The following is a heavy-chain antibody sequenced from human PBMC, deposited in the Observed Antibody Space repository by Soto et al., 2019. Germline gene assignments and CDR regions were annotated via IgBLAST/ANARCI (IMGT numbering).Heavy chain of an antibody. CDR3: AHRRGDGYIDY. J-gene: IGHJ4*02. CDR2: IYWDDDK. V-gene: IGHV2-5*02. CDR1: GFSVSTNGVG. Sequence: QITLKESGPTLVKPTQTLTLTCTFSGFSVSTNGVGVGWIRQPPGKALEWLSLIYWDDDKRYSPSLKSRLTXTXVTSKNQVVLTMTNMDPVDTATYYCAHRRGDGYIDYWGQGTLVTVSS.